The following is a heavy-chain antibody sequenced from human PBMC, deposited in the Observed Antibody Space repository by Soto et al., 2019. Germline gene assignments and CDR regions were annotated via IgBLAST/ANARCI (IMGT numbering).Heavy chain of an antibody. J-gene: IGHJ4*02. CDR3: AGLYHYDSSGYYDY. CDR1: GNSFTTYY. Sequence: ASVMVSCEASGNSFTTYYMHWLRQAPGQGLEWMGIINPSGGRTTYAQKFQGRVTMTRDTSTSTFHMELSSLTSEDTAVYYCAGLYHYDSSGYYDYWGQGTLVTVSS. D-gene: IGHD3-22*01. CDR2: INPSGGRT. V-gene: IGHV1-46*01.